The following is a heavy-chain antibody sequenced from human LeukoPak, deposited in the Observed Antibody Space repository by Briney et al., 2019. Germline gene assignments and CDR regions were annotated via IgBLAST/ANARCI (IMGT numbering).Heavy chain of an antibody. Sequence: SETLSLTCTVSGGSISSYYWSWIRQPPGKGLEWIGYIYHSGTTNYNPSLKSRVTISVDTSKNQFSLKLSSLTAADTAVYYCARVTYYYDSSGYNYYFDYWGQGSLVTVSS. D-gene: IGHD3-22*01. CDR2: IYHSGTT. J-gene: IGHJ4*02. CDR3: ARVTYYYDSSGYNYYFDY. CDR1: GGSISSYY. V-gene: IGHV4-59*08.